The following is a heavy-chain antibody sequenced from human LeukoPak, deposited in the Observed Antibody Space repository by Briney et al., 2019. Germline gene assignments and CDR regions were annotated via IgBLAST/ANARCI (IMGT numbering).Heavy chain of an antibody. D-gene: IGHD3-10*01. CDR2: ISSSSSYI. J-gene: IGHJ4*02. CDR1: GFTFSSYS. Sequence: GGSVRLSCAASGFTFSSYSMNWVRQAPGKGLEWVSSISSSSSYIYYADSVKGRFTISRDNAKNSLYLQMNSLRAEDTAVYYCARDGELLYDSFDYCGQGTLVTVSS. CDR3: ARDGELLYDSFDY. V-gene: IGHV3-21*01.